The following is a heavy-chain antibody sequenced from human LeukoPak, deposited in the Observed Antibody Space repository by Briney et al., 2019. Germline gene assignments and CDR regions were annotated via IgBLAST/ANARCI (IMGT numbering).Heavy chain of an antibody. CDR3: ARVAIFGVVNTRKRSPLDY. V-gene: IGHV1-2*02. D-gene: IGHD3-3*01. Sequence: GASVKVSCKASGYTFTGYYIHWVRQAPGQGLEWMGWINPNSGGTNYAQKFQGRVTMTRDTSISTAYMELSRLRSDDTAVYYCARVAIFGVVNTRKRSPLDYWGQGTLVTVSS. CDR2: INPNSGGT. CDR1: GYTFTGYY. J-gene: IGHJ4*02.